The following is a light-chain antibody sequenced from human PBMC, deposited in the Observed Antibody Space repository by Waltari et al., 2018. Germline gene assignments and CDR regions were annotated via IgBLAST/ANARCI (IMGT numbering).Light chain of an antibody. CDR1: HSNIGIDP. J-gene: IGLJ3*02. CDR2: DTN. V-gene: IGLV1-44*01. CDR3: SAWDDSLNAWV. Sequence: SVLTPAPSTSGTPGQRVTISCLGSHSNIGIDPVNWYQQLPGTAPKLLMYDTNKRPSGVPDRFSGSRSGTSASLAISGLQSADEAVYYCSAWDDSLNAWVFGGGTSLTVL.